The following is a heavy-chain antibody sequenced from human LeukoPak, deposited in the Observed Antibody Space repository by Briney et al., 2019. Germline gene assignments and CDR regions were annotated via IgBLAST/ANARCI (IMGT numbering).Heavy chain of an antibody. V-gene: IGHV3-33*01. D-gene: IGHD6-13*01. CDR3: ARGDSSSWLFDY. CDR1: GFTFSSYG. Sequence: GGSLRLSCAASGFTFSSYGMHWVRQAPGKGLEWVAVIWYDGSNKYYADSVKGRFTISRDNSKNTPYLQMNSLRAEDTAVYYCARGDSSSWLFDYWGQGTLVTVSS. CDR2: IWYDGSNK. J-gene: IGHJ4*02.